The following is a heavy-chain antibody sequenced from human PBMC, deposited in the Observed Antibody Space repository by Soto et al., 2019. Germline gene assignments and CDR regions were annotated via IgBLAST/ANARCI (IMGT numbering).Heavy chain of an antibody. J-gene: IGHJ4*02. CDR2: ISYDGSYK. V-gene: IGHV3-30-3*01. Sequence: LRLSCAASGFTFSNYTMHWVRQAPGKGLEWVAIISYDGSYKYYADSVRGRFTISRDNSKNTLYLLLNSLRAEDTAVYYCNYDSSGSHSGYYFDYWGQGTVVTVSS. CDR3: NYDSSGSHSGYYFDY. D-gene: IGHD3-22*01. CDR1: GFTFSNYT.